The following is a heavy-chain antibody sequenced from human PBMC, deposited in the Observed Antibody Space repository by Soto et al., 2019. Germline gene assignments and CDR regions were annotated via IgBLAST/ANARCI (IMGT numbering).Heavy chain of an antibody. CDR3: ARGFGGYEQRYGMDV. D-gene: IGHD5-12*01. CDR1: GYTFTSYD. Sequence: QVQLVQSGAEVKKPGASVKVSCKASGYTFTSYDINWVRQATGQGLEWMGWMNPNSGNTGFAQRFQGRVTMXXNXSXXTAYMEVSSLTSEDTAMYYCARGFGGYEQRYGMDVWGQGTTVTVS. J-gene: IGHJ6*02. CDR2: MNPNSGNT. V-gene: IGHV1-8*01.